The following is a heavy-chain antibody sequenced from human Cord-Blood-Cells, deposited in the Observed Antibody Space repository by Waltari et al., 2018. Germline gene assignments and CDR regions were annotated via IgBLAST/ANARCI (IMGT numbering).Heavy chain of an antibody. V-gene: IGHV4-39*01. CDR2: IYYSGRP. CDR1: GGSISSSSYY. D-gene: IGHD3-22*01. Sequence: QLQLQESGPGLVKPSETLSLTCTVSGGSISSSSYYWGWIRQPPGKGLEWIGSIYYSGRPYYNPSLKSRVTISVDTSKNQFSLKLSSVTAADTAVYYCASPGADYYDSSGYLYYFDYWGQGTLVTVSS. J-gene: IGHJ4*02. CDR3: ASPGADYYDSSGYLYYFDY.